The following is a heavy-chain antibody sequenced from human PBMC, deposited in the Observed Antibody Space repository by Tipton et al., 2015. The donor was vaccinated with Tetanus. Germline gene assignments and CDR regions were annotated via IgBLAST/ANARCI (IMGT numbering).Heavy chain of an antibody. CDR2: SWNDGTDK. CDR1: GFIFSSYG. V-gene: IGHV3-33*01. Sequence: SLRLSCAASGFIFSSYGIHWVRQAPGKGLEWVAVSWNDGTDKYYADSVKGRFTISRDNSKNTLYLQMNSLRAGDTAVYYFAREADCSGGSCFSGGFDNRGQGPQVTVSS. CDR3: AREADCSGGSCFSGGFDN. J-gene: IGHJ4*02. D-gene: IGHD2-15*01.